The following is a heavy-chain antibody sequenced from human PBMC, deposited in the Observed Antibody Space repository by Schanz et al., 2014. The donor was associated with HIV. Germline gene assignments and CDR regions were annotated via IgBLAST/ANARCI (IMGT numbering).Heavy chain of an antibody. Sequence: QVQLVQSGAEVKNPGASVKVSCKASGYTFSSYDINWVRQATGQGLEWMGWMNPNSGHTGYAQKFQGRVDMTRTTSIRTAYMELSSLRSDDTAVYYCARMGYYDSRGYYYEFGMDVWGQGTTVTVSS. D-gene: IGHD3-22*01. J-gene: IGHJ6*02. CDR3: ARMGYYDSRGYYYEFGMDV. V-gene: IGHV1-8*01. CDR2: MNPNSGHT. CDR1: GYTFSSYD.